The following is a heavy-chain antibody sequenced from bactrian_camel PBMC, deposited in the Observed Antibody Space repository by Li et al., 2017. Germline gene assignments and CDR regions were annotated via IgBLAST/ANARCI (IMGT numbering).Heavy chain of an antibody. Sequence: HVQLVESGGGSVQAGGSLTLSCVASEYTRDYCMGWSRQAPGKEREGVASINSDGWTAYGDSVKGRFTISRDNTMNIVYLQLDKLTTVDTATYICSTGTHESWSLPGYYRGQGTQVTVS. CDR2: INSDGWTA. D-gene: IGHD8*01. V-gene: IGHV3S1*01. CDR1: EYTRDYC. J-gene: IGHJ4*01. CDR3: STGTHESWSLPGYY.